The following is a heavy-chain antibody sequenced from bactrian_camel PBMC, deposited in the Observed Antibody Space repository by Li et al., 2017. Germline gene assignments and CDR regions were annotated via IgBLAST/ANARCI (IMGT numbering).Heavy chain of an antibody. CDR1: GDTMSTYA. CDR3: SAEEDYGLGHPPERFGY. V-gene: IGHV3S53*01. J-gene: IGHJ6*01. D-gene: IGHD5*01. CDR2: IDNDDIP. Sequence: QLVESGGGSVEAGGSLTLSCGVFGDTMSTYAMGWFRQAPGKEREGVAAIDNDDIPMYADSVKGRFNISKDNNKNTLYLQMSSLKPEDTAMYYCSAEEDYGLGHPPERFGYWGQGTQVTVS.